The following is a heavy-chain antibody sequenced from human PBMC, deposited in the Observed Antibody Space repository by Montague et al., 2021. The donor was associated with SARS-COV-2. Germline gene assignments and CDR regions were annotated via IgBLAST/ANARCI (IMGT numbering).Heavy chain of an antibody. J-gene: IGHJ4*02. CDR2: ADRGDGA. V-gene: IGHV3-74*01. CDR3: ARGGTHHGFDH. CDR1: GFTFGSYW. D-gene: IGHD1-26*01. Sequence: SLRLSCAASGFTFGSYWMHWVRQAPGKGLVWVSRADRGDGAIYXXXLRGRFTVSRDNVKDTVFLHMNNLRDDDTAVYYCARGGTHHGFDHWGQGTLVTVSS.